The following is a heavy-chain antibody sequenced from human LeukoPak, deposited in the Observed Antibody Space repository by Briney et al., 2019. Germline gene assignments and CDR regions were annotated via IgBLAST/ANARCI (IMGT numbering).Heavy chain of an antibody. D-gene: IGHD3-16*01. CDR3: ARGDYYDGGGRNWFDP. CDR1: GGSMTFYY. Sequence: PSETLSLTCTVSGGSMTFYYWSFIRQPAGKGLEWIGRIHNSGTTWYNASLKSRVSMSLDTSRNQFSLRLTSVTAADTAVYYCARGDYYDGGGRNWFDPWGQGTLVTVSS. V-gene: IGHV4-4*07. J-gene: IGHJ5*02. CDR2: IHNSGTT.